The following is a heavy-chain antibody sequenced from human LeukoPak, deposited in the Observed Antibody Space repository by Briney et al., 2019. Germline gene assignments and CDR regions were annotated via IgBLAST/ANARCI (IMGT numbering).Heavy chain of an antibody. CDR1: GGTFSSYA. CDR3: ARDDYGFYEERWFDP. Sequence: EASVKVSCKASGGTFSSYAISWVRQAPGQGLEWMGGIIPIFGTANYAQKFQGRVTITADESTSTAYMELSSLRSEDTAVYYCARDDYGFYEERWFDPWGQGTLVTVSS. V-gene: IGHV1-69*13. D-gene: IGHD4-17*01. CDR2: IIPIFGTA. J-gene: IGHJ5*02.